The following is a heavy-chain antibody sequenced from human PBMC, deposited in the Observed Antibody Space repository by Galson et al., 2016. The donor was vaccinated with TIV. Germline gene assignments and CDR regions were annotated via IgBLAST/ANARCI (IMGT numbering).Heavy chain of an antibody. D-gene: IGHD3-22*01. CDR3: AKVPSSGFYYYYAFDV. CDR2: IIDSGSST. CDR1: GFTFSSYE. Sequence: SLRLSCAASGFTFSSYEMNWVRQAPGKGLEWVSYIIDSGSSTYYADSVKGRFTISRDNSKNTLFLQMNSLRVEDTAVYFCAKVPSSGFYYYYAFDVWGQGTTVTVSS. V-gene: IGHV3-48*03. J-gene: IGHJ6*02.